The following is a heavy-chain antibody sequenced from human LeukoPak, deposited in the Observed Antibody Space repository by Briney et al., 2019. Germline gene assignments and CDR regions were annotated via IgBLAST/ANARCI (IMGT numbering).Heavy chain of an antibody. CDR2: ISAYNGNT. J-gene: IGHJ4*02. D-gene: IGHD3-22*01. Sequence: ASVKVPCKASGYTFTSHGISWVRQAPGQGLEWMGWISAYNGNTNYAQKLQGRVTMTTDTSTSTAYMELRSLRPDDTAVYYCARARGYYDSSGYCFDYWGQGTLVTVSS. V-gene: IGHV1-18*01. CDR3: ARARGYYDSSGYCFDY. CDR1: GYTFTSHG.